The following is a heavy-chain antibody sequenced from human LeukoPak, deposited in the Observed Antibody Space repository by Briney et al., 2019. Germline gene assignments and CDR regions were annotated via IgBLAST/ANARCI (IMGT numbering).Heavy chain of an antibody. J-gene: IGHJ4*02. CDR1: GFTFSDYS. D-gene: IGHD6-19*01. CDR2: ISSSSLYI. V-gene: IGHV3-21*01. Sequence: GGSLRLSCAASGFTFSDYSISWVRQAAGKGLEWVASISSSSLYIYYADSVKGRFTISRDNAKNSLYLQMSSLRAEDTAVYFCARGVPSGVDYFDYWGQGTLVTVSS. CDR3: ARGVPSGVDYFDY.